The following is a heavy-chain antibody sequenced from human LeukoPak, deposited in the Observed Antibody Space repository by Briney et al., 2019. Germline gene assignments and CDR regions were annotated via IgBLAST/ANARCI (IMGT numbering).Heavy chain of an antibody. CDR2: IYSGVGT. CDR1: GFTVSSNY. D-gene: IGHD3-22*01. Sequence: GGSLRLSCAVSGFTVSSNYMTWVRQAPGKGLEWVSVIYSGVGTDYADSVKGRFTISRDNSKNTLYLQMNSLGAKDTAVYYCVRDDDRPDNGLDYWGQGTLVTVSS. J-gene: IGHJ4*02. V-gene: IGHV3-66*01. CDR3: VRDDDRPDNGLDY.